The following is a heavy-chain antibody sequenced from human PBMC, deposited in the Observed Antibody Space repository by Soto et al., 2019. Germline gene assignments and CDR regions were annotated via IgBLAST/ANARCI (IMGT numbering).Heavy chain of an antibody. CDR3: ARGRILVVPAANHYGMDV. CDR1: GYTFTSYD. V-gene: IGHV1-8*01. CDR2: MNPNSGNT. Sequence: ASVKVSCKASGYTFTSYDINWVRQATVQGLEWMGWMNPNSGNTGYAQKFQGRVTMTRNTSISTAYMELSSLRSEDTSVYYCARGRILVVPAANHYGMDVWGQGTTVTASS. D-gene: IGHD2-2*01. J-gene: IGHJ6*02.